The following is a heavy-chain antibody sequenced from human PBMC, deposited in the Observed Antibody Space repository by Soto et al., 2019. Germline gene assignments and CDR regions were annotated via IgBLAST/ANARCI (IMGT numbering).Heavy chain of an antibody. CDR1: GLTFSASA. CDR3: VSSGGVLGIANSSDY. Sequence: PGGSLRPSCAASGLTFSASAMSWVLQAPGKGLEWVSTISGSGGSTYNADSVTGRFTFSRDNFANRLNLQMNSLRADDTAVYYCVSSGGVLGIANSSDYWGKRTLVTVSS. V-gene: IGHV3-23*01. CDR2: ISGSGGST. D-gene: IGHD6-13*01. J-gene: IGHJ4*02.